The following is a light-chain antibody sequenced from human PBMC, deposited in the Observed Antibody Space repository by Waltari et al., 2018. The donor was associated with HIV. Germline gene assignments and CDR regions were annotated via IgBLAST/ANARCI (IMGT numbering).Light chain of an antibody. CDR3: AAWDDSLSGVV. CDR1: TSHLGRNT. CDR2: GKN. V-gene: IGLV1-44*01. J-gene: IGLJ2*01. Sequence: QYVLTQPPSASGTPAQSVPISFSGSTSHLGRNTVRCFQQFPGTAPKDLLYGKNQRSSGVPDRFSGSKSGTSASLAISGLQSEDEAEYYCAAWDDSLSGVVFGGGTKLTVL.